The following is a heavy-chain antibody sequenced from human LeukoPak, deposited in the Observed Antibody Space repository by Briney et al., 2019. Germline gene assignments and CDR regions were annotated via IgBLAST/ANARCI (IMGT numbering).Heavy chain of an antibody. Sequence: SGGSLRLSCAASGFTFSSYAMHWVRQAPGKGLEYVSAISSNGGSTYYANSVKGRFTISRDNSKNTLYLQMGSLRAEDMAVYYCARVARSYSHYYYYMDVWGKGTTVTVSS. D-gene: IGHD1-26*01. V-gene: IGHV3-64*01. CDR3: ARVARSYSHYYYYMDV. CDR1: GFTFSSYA. CDR2: ISSNGGST. J-gene: IGHJ6*03.